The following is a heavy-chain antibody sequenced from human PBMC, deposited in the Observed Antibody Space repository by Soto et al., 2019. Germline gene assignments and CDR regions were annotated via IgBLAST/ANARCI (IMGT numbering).Heavy chain of an antibody. Sequence: PSETLSLTCTVPGGSISSYYWSWIRQPPGKGLEWIGYIYYSGSTNYNPSLKSRVTISVDTSKNQFSLKLSSVTAADTAVYYCARGYYDFWSGSFDYWGQGTLVTVSS. D-gene: IGHD3-3*01. CDR2: IYYSGST. CDR1: GGSISSYY. J-gene: IGHJ4*02. V-gene: IGHV4-59*01. CDR3: ARGYYDFWSGSFDY.